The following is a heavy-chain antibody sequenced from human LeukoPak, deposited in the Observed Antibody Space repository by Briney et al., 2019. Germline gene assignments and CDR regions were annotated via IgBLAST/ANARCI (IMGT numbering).Heavy chain of an antibody. D-gene: IGHD6-19*01. V-gene: IGHV3-23*01. J-gene: IGHJ4*02. CDR3: VKSREQWAPFGY. CDR1: GFTFTSYA. Sequence: GGSLRLSCAASGFTFTSYAMSWVRQAPGKGLEWVTGISGSGISTYYADSVKGRFTISRDNSKSTLYLQMNSLGAEDTAVYYCVKSREQWAPFGYWGQGTLVTVSS. CDR2: ISGSGIST.